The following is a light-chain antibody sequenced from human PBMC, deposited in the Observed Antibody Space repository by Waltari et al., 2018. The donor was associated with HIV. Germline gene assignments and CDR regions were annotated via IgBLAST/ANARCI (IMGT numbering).Light chain of an antibody. J-gene: IGKJ3*01. V-gene: IGKV4-1*01. CDR3: QQYYGAPF. Sequence: DIVVTQSPDSLAVSLGEGATINCKTSQNVLSSSNNKNFIAWYQQKPRQPPKLLIYWASTRESGVPDRFSGSGSGTDFTLTISSLQAEDVAVYYCQQYYGAPFFGPGTKVDIK. CDR2: WAS. CDR1: QNVLSSSNNKNF.